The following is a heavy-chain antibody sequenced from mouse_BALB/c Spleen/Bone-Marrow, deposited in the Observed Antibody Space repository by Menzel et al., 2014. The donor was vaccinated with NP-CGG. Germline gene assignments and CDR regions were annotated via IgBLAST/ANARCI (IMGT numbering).Heavy chain of an antibody. J-gene: IGHJ3*01. D-gene: IGHD1-1*01. Sequence: EVMLVESGAELVKPGASVKLSCTASGFNIKDTYMHWVKQRPGQGLEWIGGIDPASGNTKFDPKFQGKATIASDTSSNTAYLQLSSLTSEDTAVYYCAAYYYVSSYGFAYWGQGTLVTVSA. CDR1: GFNIKDTY. V-gene: IGHV14-3*02. CDR2: IDPASGNT. CDR3: AAYYYVSSYGFAY.